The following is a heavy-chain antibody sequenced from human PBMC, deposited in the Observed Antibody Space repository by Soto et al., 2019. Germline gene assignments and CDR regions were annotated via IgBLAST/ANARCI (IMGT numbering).Heavy chain of an antibody. CDR3: ARGLHPLGIAAAGPNWFDP. D-gene: IGHD6-13*01. CDR2: TYYRSKWYN. J-gene: IGHJ5*02. V-gene: IGHV6-1*01. Sequence: QVQLQQSGPGLVKPSQTLSLTCAISGDSVSSNSAAWNWIRQSPSRGLEWLGRTYYRSKWYNDYAVSVKSRITINPDTSKNQFSLQLNSVTPEDTAVYYCARGLHPLGIAAAGPNWFDPWGQGTLVTVSS. CDR1: GDSVSSNSAA.